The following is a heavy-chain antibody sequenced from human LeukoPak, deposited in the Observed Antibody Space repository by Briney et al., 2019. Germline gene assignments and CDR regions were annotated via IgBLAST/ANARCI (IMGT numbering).Heavy chain of an antibody. CDR3: AREPGYSYGQYDY. V-gene: IGHV3-21*01. CDR2: MSSGGTYI. D-gene: IGHD5-18*01. J-gene: IGHJ4*02. Sequence: PGGSLRLSCTASGFTFSNHAMTWVRQAPGKGLEWVSSMSSGGTYIYYADSVRGRFTISRDSAKNSLYLQMNSLRAEDTAVYYCAREPGYSYGQYDYWGQGTLVTVSS. CDR1: GFTFSNHA.